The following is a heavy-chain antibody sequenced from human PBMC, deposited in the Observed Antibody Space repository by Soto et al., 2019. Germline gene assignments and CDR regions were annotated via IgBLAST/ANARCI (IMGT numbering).Heavy chain of an antibody. CDR2: VYWEDDK. Sequence: QITLNESGPTLVKPTQTLTLTCTFSGFSLSTRDVGVGWIRQPPGEALEWLGVVYWEDDKTYRPSLKSRLTITKDPSKNQVVLRMTKMDPVDTATYSCAHCRGGVASFWGQGTLVTVSS. CDR1: GFSLSTRDVG. D-gene: IGHD2-2*01. J-gene: IGHJ4*02. V-gene: IGHV2-5*02. CDR3: AHCRGGVASF.